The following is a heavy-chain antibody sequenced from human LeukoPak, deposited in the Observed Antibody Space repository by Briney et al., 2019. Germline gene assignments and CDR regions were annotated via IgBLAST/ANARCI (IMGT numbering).Heavy chain of an antibody. CDR3: ARDSAAGSDY. Sequence: GRSLRLPCAASGFTFSSYAMHWVRQAPGKGLEWVAVISYDGSNKYYADSVKGRFTISRDNSKNTLYLQMNSLRAEDTSVYYCARDSAAGSDYWGQGTLVTVSS. D-gene: IGHD6-13*01. CDR1: GFTFSSYA. CDR2: ISYDGSNK. V-gene: IGHV3-30*04. J-gene: IGHJ4*02.